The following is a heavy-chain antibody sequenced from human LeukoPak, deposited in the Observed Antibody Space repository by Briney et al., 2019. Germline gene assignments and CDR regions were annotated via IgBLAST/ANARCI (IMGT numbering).Heavy chain of an antibody. D-gene: IGHD3-22*01. CDR3: ARGAYYYDSSGYYYDDY. CDR1: GFTFDDYG. CDR2: INWNGGST. V-gene: IGHV3-20*04. Sequence: PGGSLRLSXAASGFTFDDYGMSWVRQAPGKGVEWVSGINWNGGSTGYADSVKGRFTISRDNAKNSLYLQMNSLRAEDTALYYCARGAYYYDSSGYYYDDYWGQGTLVTVSS. J-gene: IGHJ4*02.